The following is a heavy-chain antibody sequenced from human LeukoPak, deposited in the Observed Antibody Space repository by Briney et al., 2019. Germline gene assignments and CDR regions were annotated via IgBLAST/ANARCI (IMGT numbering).Heavy chain of an antibody. CDR3: ARGNGDYGNWFDP. Sequence: ASVKVSCKVSGYSFSHYYIHWVQQAAGNGLEWVGLVDPEDGVTIYAEKFQGRVTMIADTSTDTAYMELSSLKSEATAVYYCARGNGDYGNWFDPWGQGTLVTVSS. D-gene: IGHD4-17*01. J-gene: IGHJ5*02. V-gene: IGHV1-69-2*01. CDR2: VDPEDGVT. CDR1: GYSFSHYY.